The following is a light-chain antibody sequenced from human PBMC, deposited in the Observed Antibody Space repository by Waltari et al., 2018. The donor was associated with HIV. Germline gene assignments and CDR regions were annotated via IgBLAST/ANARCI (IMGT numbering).Light chain of an antibody. V-gene: IGKV3-11*01. CDR1: QSVSSY. J-gene: IGKJ4*01. Sequence: EFVLIHSPATLALSPGERSTLSCRASQSVSSYLAWYQQKPGQAPRLLIYDASNRATGIPARFSGSGSGTDFTLTISSLEPEDFAVYYCQQRSNWPPALTFGGGTKVEIK. CDR3: QQRSNWPPALT. CDR2: DAS.